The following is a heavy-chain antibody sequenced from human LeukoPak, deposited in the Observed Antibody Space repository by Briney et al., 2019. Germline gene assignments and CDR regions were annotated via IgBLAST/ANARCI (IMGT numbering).Heavy chain of an antibody. Sequence: GGSLRLSCGASGFTVSSNYMSWVRQAPGKGLEWVSVIYNGGSTYYADSVKGRFTISRDNSKNPLYVQMNSLRAEDTAVYYCARESSYDFWRDKAPYGMDVWGQGTTVSVSS. CDR2: IYNGGST. CDR3: ARESSYDFWRDKAPYGMDV. CDR1: GFTVSSNY. D-gene: IGHD3-3*01. V-gene: IGHV3-53*05. J-gene: IGHJ6*02.